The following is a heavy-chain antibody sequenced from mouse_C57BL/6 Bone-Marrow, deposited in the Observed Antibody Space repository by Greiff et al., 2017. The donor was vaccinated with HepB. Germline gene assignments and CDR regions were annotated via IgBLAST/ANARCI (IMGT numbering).Heavy chain of an antibody. CDR3: ASLDSSGYVGFAY. V-gene: IGHV1-69*01. Sequence: QVQLQQPGAELVMPGASVKLSCKASGYTFTSYWMHWVKQRPGQGLEWIGEIDPSDSYTNYNQKFKGKSTLTVDKSSSTAYMQLSSLTSEDSAVYYCASLDSSGYVGFAYWGQGTLVTVSA. CDR2: IDPSDSYT. CDR1: GYTFTSYW. D-gene: IGHD3-2*02. J-gene: IGHJ3*01.